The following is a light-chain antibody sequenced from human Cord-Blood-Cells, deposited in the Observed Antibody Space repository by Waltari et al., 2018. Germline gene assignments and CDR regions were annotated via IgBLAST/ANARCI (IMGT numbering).Light chain of an antibody. CDR3: QQYGSSPWT. V-gene: IGKV3-20*01. CDR1: QSVSSSY. J-gene: IGKJ1*01. Sequence: EVVLTQSPGTLSSSPGACATLSCRASQSVSSSYLAWYQQKPGQAPRLLIYGASSRATGIPDRFSGSGSGTDFTLTISRLEPEDFAVYYCQQYGSSPWTFGQGTKVEIK. CDR2: GAS.